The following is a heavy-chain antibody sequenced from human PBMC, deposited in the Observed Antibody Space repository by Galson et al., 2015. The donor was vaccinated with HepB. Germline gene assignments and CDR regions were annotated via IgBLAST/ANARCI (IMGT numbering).Heavy chain of an antibody. V-gene: IGHV4-38-2*02. CDR2: IYHSGST. Sequence: ETLSLTCTVSGYSISSGYYWGWIRQPPGKGLEWIGSIYHSGSTYYNPSLKSRVTISVDTSKNQFSLKLSSVTAADTAVYYCARVYGSGSYYRDWGQGTLVTVSS. J-gene: IGHJ4*02. D-gene: IGHD3-10*01. CDR1: GYSISSGYY. CDR3: ARVYGSGSYYRD.